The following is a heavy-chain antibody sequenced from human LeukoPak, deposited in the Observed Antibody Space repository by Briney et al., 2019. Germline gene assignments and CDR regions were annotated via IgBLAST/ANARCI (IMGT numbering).Heavy chain of an antibody. CDR3: AKDEHIVVVTATYFDY. J-gene: IGHJ4*02. CDR2: ISGSGGST. Sequence: GGSLRLSCAASGFTFSSYAMSWVRQAPGKGLEWVSAISGSGGSTYYADSVKGRFTISRDNSKNTLYLQMNSLRAEDTAVSYCAKDEHIVVVTATYFDYWGQGTLVTVSS. V-gene: IGHV3-23*01. CDR1: GFTFSSYA. D-gene: IGHD2-21*02.